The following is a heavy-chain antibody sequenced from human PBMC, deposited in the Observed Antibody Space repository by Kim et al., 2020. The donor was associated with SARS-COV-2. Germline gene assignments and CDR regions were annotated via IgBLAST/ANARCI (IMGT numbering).Heavy chain of an antibody. CDR1: GGSISSGSYY. Sequence: SETLSLTCTVSGGSISSGSYYWSWIRQPAGKGLEWIGRIYTSGSTNYNPSLKSRVTISVDTSKNQFSLKLSSVTAADTAVYYCARGVTMVRGVIRASYYYSGMDVWGQGTTVTVSS. J-gene: IGHJ6*02. V-gene: IGHV4-61*02. CDR2: IYTSGST. CDR3: ARGVTMVRGVIRASYYYSGMDV. D-gene: IGHD3-10*01.